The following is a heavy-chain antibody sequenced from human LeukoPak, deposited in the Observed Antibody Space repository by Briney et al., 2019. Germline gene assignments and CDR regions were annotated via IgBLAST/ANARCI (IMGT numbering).Heavy chain of an antibody. CDR3: ASGDSYYYDSSGYWYY. J-gene: IGHJ4*02. CDR2: INPNSGGT. Sequence: GASVKVSCKASGYTFTGYYMHWVRQAPGRGLEWMGWINPNSGGTNYAQKFQGRVTMTRDTSISTAYMELSRLRSDDTAVYYCASGDSYYYDSSGYWYYWGQGTLVTVSS. V-gene: IGHV1-2*02. D-gene: IGHD3-22*01. CDR1: GYTFTGYY.